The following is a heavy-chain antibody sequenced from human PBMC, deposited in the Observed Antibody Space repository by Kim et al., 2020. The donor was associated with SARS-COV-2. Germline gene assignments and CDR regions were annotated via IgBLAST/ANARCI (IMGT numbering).Heavy chain of an antibody. CDR1: GGSISTGSSY. CDR2: IYYSGST. V-gene: IGHV4-39*07. Sequence: SETLSLTCTVSGGSISTGSSYWGWIRQPPGKGLEWIGSIYYSGSTYYNPSLKSRVTISVDTSKNQFSLKLSSVTAADTAVYYCARDNSVGTSPWGQGTLVTVSS. J-gene: IGHJ5*02. D-gene: IGHD1-26*01. CDR3: ARDNSVGTSP.